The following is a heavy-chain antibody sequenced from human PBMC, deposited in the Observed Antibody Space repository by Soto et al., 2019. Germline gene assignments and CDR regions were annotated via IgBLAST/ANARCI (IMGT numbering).Heavy chain of an antibody. V-gene: IGHV1-69*01. CDR3: ARARFHGCSSTSCYWFDP. CDR2: IIPIFGTA. J-gene: IGHJ5*02. Sequence: QVQLVQSGAEVKKPGSSVKVSCKASGGTFSSYAISWVRQAPGQGLEWMGGIIPIFGTANYAQKFQGRVTITADESTSTAYMELSSLRSEDTAVYYCARARFHGCSSTSCYWFDPWGQGTLVTVSS. D-gene: IGHD2-2*01. CDR1: GGTFSSYA.